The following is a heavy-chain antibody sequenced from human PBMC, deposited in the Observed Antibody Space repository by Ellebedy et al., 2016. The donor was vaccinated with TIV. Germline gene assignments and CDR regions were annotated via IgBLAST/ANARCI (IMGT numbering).Heavy chain of an antibody. CDR1: GFTFSSYS. V-gene: IGHV4-34*01. J-gene: IGHJ5*02. Sequence: ESLKISXAASGFTFSSYSMNWVRQAPGKGLEWIGEIFHSGSTNYNPSLKSRVTISVDTSKNQFSLKLNSVTAADTAVYFCARGLSAGNTGRWFDPWGQGTLVTVSS. CDR3: ARGLSAGNTGRWFDP. CDR2: IFHSGST. D-gene: IGHD4-23*01.